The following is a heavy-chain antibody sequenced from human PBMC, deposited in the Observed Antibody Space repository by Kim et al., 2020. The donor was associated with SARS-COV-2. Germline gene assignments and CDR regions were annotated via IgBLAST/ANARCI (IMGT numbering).Heavy chain of an antibody. Sequence: SFQGHVTISADKSISTAYLQWSSLKASDTAMYYCARHKYSSGPEGYFDYWGQGTLVTVSS. J-gene: IGHJ4*02. D-gene: IGHD6-19*01. CDR3: ARHKYSSGPEGYFDY. V-gene: IGHV5-51*01.